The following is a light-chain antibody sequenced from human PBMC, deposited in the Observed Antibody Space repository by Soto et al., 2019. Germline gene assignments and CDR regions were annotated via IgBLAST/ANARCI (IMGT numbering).Light chain of an antibody. CDR3: QQYGSSGT. CDR1: QSVSSY. Sequence: IVFTKSRATLSLSPGERATLSCRASQSVSSYLAWYQQKPGQAPRLLIYDASNRATGIPDRFSGSGSGTDFTLTISRLEPEDFAVYYCQQYGSSGTFGQGTKVDIK. J-gene: IGKJ1*01. CDR2: DAS. V-gene: IGKV3-20*01.